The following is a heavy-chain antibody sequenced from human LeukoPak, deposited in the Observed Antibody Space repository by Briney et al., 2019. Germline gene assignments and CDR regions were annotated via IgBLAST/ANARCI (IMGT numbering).Heavy chain of an antibody. CDR2: IKQDGSEK. J-gene: IGHJ6*02. Sequence: GGSLRLSCAASGFTFSSYWMSWVRQAPGKGLEWVANIKQDGSEKYYVDSVKGRFTISRDNAKNSLYLQMNSLRAEDTAVYYCARAIYGGTPYDYAMDVWGQGTTVTVSS. CDR3: ARAIYGGTPYDYAMDV. D-gene: IGHD4-23*01. V-gene: IGHV3-7*01. CDR1: GFTFSSYW.